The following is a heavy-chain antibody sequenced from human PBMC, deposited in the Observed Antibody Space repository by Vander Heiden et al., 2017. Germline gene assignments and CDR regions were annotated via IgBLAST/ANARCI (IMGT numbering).Heavy chain of an antibody. V-gene: IGHV4-59*01. CDR2: IYYRGST. CDR3: ARHCSAYYWFDP. Sequence: QVQLQESGPGLVKPSETLSLTCTVSGGSISSYYWSWIRQPPGKGLEWIGYIYYRGSTNYNPSLKSRVTISVDTSKNKCSLKLTSVPAADTAVYYYARHCSAYYWFDPWGQGTLVTVSS. D-gene: IGHD3-22*01. CDR1: GGSISSYY. J-gene: IGHJ5*02.